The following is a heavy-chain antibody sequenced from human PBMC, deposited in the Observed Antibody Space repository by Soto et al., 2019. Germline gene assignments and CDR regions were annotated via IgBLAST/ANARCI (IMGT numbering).Heavy chain of an antibody. CDR2: IYSGGST. D-gene: IGHD3-16*01. J-gene: IGHJ4*02. CDR1: GFTVSSNY. Sequence: GGSLRLSCAASGFTVSSNYMSWVRQAPGKGLEWVSVIYSGGSTYYADSVKGRFTISRDNSKNTLYLQMNSLRAEDTAVYYCARGNYDYVWGSYIDYWGQGTLVTVSS. CDR3: ARGNYDYVWGSYIDY. V-gene: IGHV3-53*01.